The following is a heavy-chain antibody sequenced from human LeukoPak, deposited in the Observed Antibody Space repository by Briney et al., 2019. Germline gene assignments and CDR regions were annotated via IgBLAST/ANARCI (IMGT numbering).Heavy chain of an antibody. V-gene: IGHV1-2*02. Sequence: ASVKVSCKASGYTFTGYYMHWVRQAPGQGLEWMGWINPNSSGRNYAQMFKGRVTMTRDTSISPAYMALSRLRSDDTAVYYCASWDKPYYGSGRPAFDPWGQGTLVTVSS. CDR2: INPNSSGR. D-gene: IGHD3-10*01. CDR3: ASWDKPYYGSGRPAFDP. CDR1: GYTFTGYY. J-gene: IGHJ5*02.